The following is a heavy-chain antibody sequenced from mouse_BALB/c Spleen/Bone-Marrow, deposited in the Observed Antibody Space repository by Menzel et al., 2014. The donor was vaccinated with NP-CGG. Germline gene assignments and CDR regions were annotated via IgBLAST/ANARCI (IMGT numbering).Heavy chain of an antibody. Sequence: QVQLQQSGAELVRPGSSVKISCKASGYPFSSYWMSWVKQRPGQGLEWIGQIYPGDGETNYNGKFKGNATLTADKSSSTAYMQHISLTSEDSAVYFCARKYGDYWGQGTTLTVSS. J-gene: IGHJ2*01. V-gene: IGHV1-80*01. D-gene: IGHD2-10*02. CDR1: GYPFSSYW. CDR2: IYPGDGET. CDR3: ARKYGDY.